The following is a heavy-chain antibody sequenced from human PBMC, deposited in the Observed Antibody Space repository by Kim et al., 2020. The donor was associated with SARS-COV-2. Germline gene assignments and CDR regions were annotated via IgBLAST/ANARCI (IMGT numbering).Heavy chain of an antibody. J-gene: IGHJ3*02. V-gene: IGHV3-13*01. CDR2: IGTAGDT. Sequence: GGSLRLSCAASGFTFSSYDMHWVRQATGKGLEWVSAIGTAGDTYYPGSVKGRFTISRENAKNSLYLQMNSLRAGDTAVYYCARGIGRGHYDILTGYYDAFDIWGQGTMVTVSS. D-gene: IGHD3-9*01. CDR1: GFTFSSYD. CDR3: ARGIGRGHYDILTGYYDAFDI.